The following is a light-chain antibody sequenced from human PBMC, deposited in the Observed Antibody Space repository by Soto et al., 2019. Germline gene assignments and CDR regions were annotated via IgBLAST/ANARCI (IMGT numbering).Light chain of an antibody. CDR1: SSDVGNYKY. J-gene: IGLJ3*02. Sequence: QSALTQPASVSGSPGQSITISCTGTSSDVGNYKYVSWYQQHPGKAPKLIIYEVSYRPSGVSDRFSASKSGNTASLTISGLQADDEAHYYCSSYTTTNTLLFGGGTKVTVL. CDR2: EVS. CDR3: SSYTTTNTLL. V-gene: IGLV2-14*01.